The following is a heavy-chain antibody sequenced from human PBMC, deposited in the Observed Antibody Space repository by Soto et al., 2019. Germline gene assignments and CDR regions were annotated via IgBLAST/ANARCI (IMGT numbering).Heavy chain of an antibody. CDR3: ARVDNSGGYYRRYFDY. J-gene: IGHJ4*02. V-gene: IGHV3-30-3*01. D-gene: IGHD1-26*01. Sequence: LRLSCAASGFTFSRYAIHWVRQAPGKGLEWVAVMSYDGTNKDYADSVKGRFTISRDNSKNTMYLQMNSLRGEDTAVYYCARVDNSGGYYRRYFDYWGQGTLVTVSS. CDR1: GFTFSRYA. CDR2: MSYDGTNK.